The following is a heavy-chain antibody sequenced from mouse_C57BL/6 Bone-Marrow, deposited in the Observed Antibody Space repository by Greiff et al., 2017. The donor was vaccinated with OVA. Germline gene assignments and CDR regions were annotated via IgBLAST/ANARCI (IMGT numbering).Heavy chain of an antibody. V-gene: IGHV3-6*01. CDR2: ISYDGSN. Sequence: EVKLVESGPGLVKPSQSLSLTCSVTGYSITSGYYWNWIRQFPGNKLEWMGYISYDGSNNYNPSLKNRISITRDTSKNQFFLKLNSVTTEDTATYYCARAQLRLPWFAYWGQGTLVTVSA. CDR3: ARAQLRLPWFAY. D-gene: IGHD3-2*02. CDR1: GYSITSGYY. J-gene: IGHJ3*01.